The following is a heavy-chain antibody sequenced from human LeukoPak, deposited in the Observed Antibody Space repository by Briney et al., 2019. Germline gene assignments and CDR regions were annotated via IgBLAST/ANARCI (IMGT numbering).Heavy chain of an antibody. CDR3: ARQGRHYYYMDV. CDR2: IYHSGST. CDR1: GYSISSGYY. V-gene: IGHV4-38-2*01. J-gene: IGHJ6*03. Sequence: SETLSLTCAVSGYSISSGYYWGWIRQPPGKGLEWIGSIYHSGSTYYNPSLKSRVTISVDTSKNQFSLKLGSVTAADTAVYYCARQGRHYYYMDVWGKGTTVTVSS. D-gene: IGHD6-6*01.